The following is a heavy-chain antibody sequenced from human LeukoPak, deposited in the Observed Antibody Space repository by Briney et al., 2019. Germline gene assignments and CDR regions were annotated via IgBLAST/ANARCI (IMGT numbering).Heavy chain of an antibody. CDR3: ARVRGNYFPDY. D-gene: IGHD4-11*01. V-gene: IGHV4-59*01. J-gene: IGHJ4*02. CDR1: GGSISGYY. Sequence: SETLSLTCAVSGGSISGYYWSWVRQPPGKGLEWIGYIYQSGSTNYNPSLKGGVTISVHTSKNQFSLKLRSVTAADTAVYYCARVRGNYFPDYWGQGTLVTVSS. CDR2: IYQSGST.